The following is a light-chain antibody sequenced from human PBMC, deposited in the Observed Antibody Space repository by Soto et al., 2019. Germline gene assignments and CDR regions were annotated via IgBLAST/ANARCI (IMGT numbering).Light chain of an antibody. CDR3: SSYTSSNTLI. CDR2: EVT. J-gene: IGLJ2*01. Sequence: QSVLTQPASVSGSPGQSITISCTGTSSDVGGYNYVSWYQQYPGKAPKVMIYEVTNRPSGVSNRFSGSKSGNTASLTISGLQAEDEDDYYCSSYTSSNTLIFGGGTKVTVL. V-gene: IGLV2-14*01. CDR1: SSDVGGYNY.